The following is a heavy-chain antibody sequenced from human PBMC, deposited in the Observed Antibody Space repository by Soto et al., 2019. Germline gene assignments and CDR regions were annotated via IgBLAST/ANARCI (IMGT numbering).Heavy chain of an antibody. Sequence: PGESLKISCRGSGYSFTSYWSGWVRQMPGKGLEWMGIIYPDDSDSRYSPSFQGQVTISVDKSISTAYLQWSSLKASDTAMYYCARHRSTAVSGTIYYYGMDVWGQGTTVTVS. CDR1: GYSFTSYW. CDR3: ARHRSTAVSGTIYYYGMDV. J-gene: IGHJ6*02. D-gene: IGHD6-19*01. CDR2: IYPDDSDS. V-gene: IGHV5-51*01.